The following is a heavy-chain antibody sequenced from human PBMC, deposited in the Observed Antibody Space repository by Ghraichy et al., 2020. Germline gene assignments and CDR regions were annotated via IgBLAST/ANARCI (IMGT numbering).Heavy chain of an antibody. CDR3: ARGSCAGCYFIDY. CDR1: GYDLTNYA. CDR2: INGANGDT. V-gene: IGHV1-3*01. J-gene: IGHJ4*02. D-gene: IGHD2-2*01. Sequence: ASVKVSCKASGYDLTNYAVHWVRQAPGQRPEWMGWINGANGDTKYSQKFQGRFTITRATSAGPGYMELSSLRSEDTAVYYCARGSCAGCYFIDYWGQGTLVTVSS.